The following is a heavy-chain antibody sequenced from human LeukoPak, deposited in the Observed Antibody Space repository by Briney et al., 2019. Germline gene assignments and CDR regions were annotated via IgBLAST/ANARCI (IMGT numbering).Heavy chain of an antibody. CDR1: GFTFSGAA. D-gene: IGHD6-19*01. J-gene: IGHJ3*02. CDR2: IRSKTNNYAT. V-gene: IGHV3-73*01. Sequence: QPGGSLRLSCAASGFTFSGAAMHWVRQASGKGLEWVGHIRSKTNNYATAYAASVKGRFTISRDDSKNTAYLQMNTLKTEDTAVYFCNGIGMSGTHVFDIWGQGTRVTVSS. CDR3: NGIGMSGTHVFDI.